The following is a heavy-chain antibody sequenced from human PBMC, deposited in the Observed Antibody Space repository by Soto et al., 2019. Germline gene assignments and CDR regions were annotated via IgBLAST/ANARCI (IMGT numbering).Heavy chain of an antibody. CDR3: GTVGAYYYDSNGYFPFDY. J-gene: IGHJ4*02. CDR2: FDPEDGET. Sequence: ASVKVSCKVSGYTLTELSMHWVRQAPGKGLEWMGGFDPEDGETIYAQKFQGRVTMTEDTSTDTAYMELSSLRSEDTALYYCGTVGAYYYDSNGYFPFDYWGQGTLVTVSS. CDR1: GYTLTELS. V-gene: IGHV1-24*01. D-gene: IGHD3-22*01.